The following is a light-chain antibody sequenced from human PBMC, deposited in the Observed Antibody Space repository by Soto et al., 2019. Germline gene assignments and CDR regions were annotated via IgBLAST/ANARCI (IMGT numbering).Light chain of an antibody. CDR1: SSNIGSNT. V-gene: IGLV1-44*01. CDR3: AAWDRSLNGVV. J-gene: IGLJ2*01. Sequence: QLVLTQPPSASGTPGQRVTISCSGSSSNIGSNTVNWYQQLPGTAPKLLIHSNNQRPSGVPDRFSGSKSGTSASLAISGLQSEDEADYYCAAWDRSLNGVVFGGGTQLTVL. CDR2: SNN.